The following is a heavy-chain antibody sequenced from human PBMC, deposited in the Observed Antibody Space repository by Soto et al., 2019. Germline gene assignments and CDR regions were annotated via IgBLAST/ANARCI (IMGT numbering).Heavy chain of an antibody. D-gene: IGHD2-15*01. CDR2: IRHTGGTI. CDR3: ARVGNVVDPSNYYYMDV. CDR1: GFTFTTYS. V-gene: IGHV3-48*01. J-gene: IGHJ6*03. Sequence: PGGSLRLSCAASGFTFTTYSMNWVRQAPGKGLEWVSYIRHTGGTIYYADSVKGRFTSSRDNAKNSVSLQMNSLRAEDTAVYYCARVGNVVDPSNYYYMDVWGKGTMGTVSS.